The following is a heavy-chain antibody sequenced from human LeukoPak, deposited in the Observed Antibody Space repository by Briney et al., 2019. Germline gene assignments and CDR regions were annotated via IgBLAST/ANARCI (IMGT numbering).Heavy chain of an antibody. D-gene: IGHD5-24*01. J-gene: IGHJ5*02. Sequence: ASVKVSCKASGYTFTGYYMHWVRQAPGQRLEWMGWINPNSGGTNYAQKFQGRVTMTRDTSISTAYMELSRLRSDDTAVYYCATDHSMADTAWWFDPWGQGTLVTVSS. CDR2: INPNSGGT. V-gene: IGHV1-2*02. CDR3: ATDHSMADTAWWFDP. CDR1: GYTFTGYY.